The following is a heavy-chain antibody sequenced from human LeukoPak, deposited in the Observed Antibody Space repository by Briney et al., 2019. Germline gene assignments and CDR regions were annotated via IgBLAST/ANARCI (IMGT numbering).Heavy chain of an antibody. CDR1: GFTFSSYA. V-gene: IGHV3-30*14. CDR3: ARARGYSGYDFYWFDP. Sequence: GESLRLSCAASGFTFSSYAMHWVRQAPGKGLEWVAVIPYDGSNKYYADSVKGRFTISRDNSKNTLYLQMNSLRAEDTAVYYCARARGYSGYDFYWFDPWGQGTLVTVSS. D-gene: IGHD5-12*01. CDR2: IPYDGSNK. J-gene: IGHJ5*02.